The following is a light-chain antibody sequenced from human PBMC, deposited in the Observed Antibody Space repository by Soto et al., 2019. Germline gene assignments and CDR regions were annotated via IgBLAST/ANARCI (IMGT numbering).Light chain of an antibody. Sequence: DVQMTQSPSSLSAFVGDRVTITCRASQGIAPYLAWFQQTPGKVPKLLIYATSTLQSGVPSRFSGSGSGTDFTLTINSLQPEDVGTYYCQKDNIDPLTFGGGTKVEIK. V-gene: IGKV1-27*01. CDR3: QKDNIDPLT. CDR2: ATS. J-gene: IGKJ4*01. CDR1: QGIAPY.